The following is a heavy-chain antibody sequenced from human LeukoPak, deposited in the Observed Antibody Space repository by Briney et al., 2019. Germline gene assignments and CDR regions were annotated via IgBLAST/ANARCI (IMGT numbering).Heavy chain of an antibody. CDR1: GGSFSGYY. CDR2: INHSGST. J-gene: IGHJ5*02. CDR3: ARLYSYGSGSLPPNWFDP. D-gene: IGHD3-10*01. Sequence: SETLSLTCAVYGGSFSGYYWSWIRQPPGKGLEWIGEINHSGSTNYNPSLKSRVTISVDTSKNQFSLKLSSVTAADTAVYYLARLYSYGSGSLPPNWFDPWAREPWSPSPQ. V-gene: IGHV4-34*01.